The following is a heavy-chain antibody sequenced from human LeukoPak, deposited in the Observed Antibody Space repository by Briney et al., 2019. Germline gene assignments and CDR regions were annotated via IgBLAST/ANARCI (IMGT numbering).Heavy chain of an antibody. CDR2: IYYSGST. D-gene: IGHD6-13*01. Sequence: SETLSLTCTVSGGSIRSSSYYWGWIRQPPGKGLEWIGSIYYSGSTYYNPSLKSRVTISVDTSKNQFSLKLSSVTAADTAVYYCASPGSSSWLDPFDYWGQGTLVTVSS. J-gene: IGHJ4*02. CDR3: ASPGSSSWLDPFDY. CDR1: GGSIRSSSYY. V-gene: IGHV4-39*07.